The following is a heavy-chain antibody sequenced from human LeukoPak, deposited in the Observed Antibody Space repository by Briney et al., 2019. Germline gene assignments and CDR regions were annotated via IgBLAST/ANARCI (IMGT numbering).Heavy chain of an antibody. D-gene: IGHD5-18*01. CDR1: GFVFSSYE. CDR2: ISPGGNSI. Sequence: QPGGSLRLSCAASGFVFSSYEMNWVRQAPGKGLEWLSYISPGGNSIYYADSIKGRFTVSRDNAKNSVYLQMNSLRAEDTAVYYCAREGGYSYGLIDYWGQGTLVTVSS. V-gene: IGHV3-48*03. J-gene: IGHJ4*02. CDR3: AREGGYSYGLIDY.